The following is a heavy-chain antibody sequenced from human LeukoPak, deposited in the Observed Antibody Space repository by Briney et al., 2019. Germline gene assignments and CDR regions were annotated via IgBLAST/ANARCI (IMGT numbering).Heavy chain of an antibody. CDR1: GGSISSYY. J-gene: IGHJ4*02. V-gene: IGHV4-59*01. Sequence: PSETLSLTCTVSGGSISSYYWSWIRQPPGKGLEWIGYIYYSGSTNYNPSLKSRVTISVDTSKNQFSLKLSSVTAADTAVYYCARGKYSGSSGRELESGFDYWGQGTLVTVSS. CDR2: IYYSGST. D-gene: IGHD6-6*01. CDR3: ARGKYSGSSGRELESGFDY.